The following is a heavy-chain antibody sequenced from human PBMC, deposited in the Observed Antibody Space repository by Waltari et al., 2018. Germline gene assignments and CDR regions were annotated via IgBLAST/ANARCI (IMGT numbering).Heavy chain of an antibody. CDR1: GFNLSGEE. Sequence: EVQLVESGGGVVRPGESMKLSCVVSGFNLSGEEKKVGRQRSGKGLEWVGRVGTKTNSHATFYGPSVEGRFSISRDDSQNTAYRQMDSLDLDDTAVYFCTRVAKGRTSSQFDYWGQGTLVTVSS. CDR3: TRVAKGRTSSQFDY. D-gene: IGHD2-2*01. CDR2: VGTKTNSHAT. V-gene: IGHV3-73*01. J-gene: IGHJ4*02.